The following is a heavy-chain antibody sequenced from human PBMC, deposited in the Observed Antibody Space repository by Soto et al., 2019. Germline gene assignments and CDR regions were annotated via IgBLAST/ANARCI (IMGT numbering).Heavy chain of an antibody. CDR1: GYTFTSYD. V-gene: IGHV1-8*01. CDR2: MNPNSGNT. CDR3: ARVGIDYYGSGSLNYYYYGMDV. D-gene: IGHD3-10*01. Sequence: ASVKVSCKASGYTFTSYDINWVRQATGQGLEWMGWMNPNSGNTGYAQKFQGRVTMTRNTSISTAYMELSSLRSEDTAVYYCARVGIDYYGSGSLNYYYYGMDVWGQGTTVTVSS. J-gene: IGHJ6*02.